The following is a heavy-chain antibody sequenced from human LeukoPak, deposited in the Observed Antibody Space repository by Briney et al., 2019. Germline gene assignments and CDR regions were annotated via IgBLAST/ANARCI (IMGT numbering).Heavy chain of an antibody. J-gene: IGHJ4*02. D-gene: IGHD6-13*01. CDR3: AKDPLEYSSSWYYDY. CDR2: ISGSGGST. Sequence: PGGSLRLSCAASGFTFSSYAMSWVRQAPGKGLEWVSAISGSGGSTYYADSVKGRFTISRDNSKNTLYLQMNSLRAEDTAVYYCAKDPLEYSSSWYYDYWGQGTLVTVSS. V-gene: IGHV3-23*01. CDR1: GFTFSSYA.